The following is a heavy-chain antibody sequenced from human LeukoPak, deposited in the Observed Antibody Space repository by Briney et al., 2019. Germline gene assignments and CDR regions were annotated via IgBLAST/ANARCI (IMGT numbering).Heavy chain of an antibody. CDR3: AREGGGYSDY. J-gene: IGHJ4*02. Sequence: PGGSLRLSCAASGFTFSSYSMNWVRQAPGKGLEWVSYISSSSSTIYYADSVKGRFTISRDNAKNSLYLQMNSLRAEDTAVYYCAREGGGYSDYWGQGTLVTVSS. V-gene: IGHV3-48*04. CDR2: ISSSSSTI. D-gene: IGHD5-12*01. CDR1: GFTFSSYS.